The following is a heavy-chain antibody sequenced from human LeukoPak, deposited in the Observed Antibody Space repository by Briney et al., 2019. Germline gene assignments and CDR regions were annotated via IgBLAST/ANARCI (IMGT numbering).Heavy chain of an antibody. V-gene: IGHV4-39*01. Sequence: SETLSLTCTVSGGSISSYYWGWIRQPPGKGLEWIGSIYYSGSTYYNPSLKSRVTISVDTSKNQFSLKLSSVTAADTAVYYCARLEKYYYDSSGYFRAGNWFDPWGQGTLVTVSS. J-gene: IGHJ5*02. CDR1: GGSISSYY. CDR2: IYYSGST. CDR3: ARLEKYYYDSSGYFRAGNWFDP. D-gene: IGHD3-22*01.